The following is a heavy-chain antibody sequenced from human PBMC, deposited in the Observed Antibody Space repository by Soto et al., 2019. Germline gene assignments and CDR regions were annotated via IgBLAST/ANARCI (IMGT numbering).Heavy chain of an antibody. D-gene: IGHD3-22*01. CDR2: IIPIFGTA. CDR1: GGTFSSYA. CDR3: ARGELVRVHGSSGYFYGMDV. Sequence: SVKVSCKASGGTFSSYAISWVREAPGQGLEWMGGIIPIFGTANYAQKFQGRVTITADESTSTAYMELSSLRSEDTAVYYCARGELVRVHGSSGYFYGMDVWGQGTTVTVSS. V-gene: IGHV1-69*13. J-gene: IGHJ6*02.